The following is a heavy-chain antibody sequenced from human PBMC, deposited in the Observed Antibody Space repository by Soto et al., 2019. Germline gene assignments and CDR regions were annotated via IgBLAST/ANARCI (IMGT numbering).Heavy chain of an antibody. CDR2: INHSGST. J-gene: IGHJ4*02. Sequence: SETLSLTCAVSGGSISSGCYYWSWIRQPPGKGLEWIGEINHSGSTNYNPSLKSRVTISVDTSKNQFSLKLSSVTAADTAVYYCARHSSSWPIFDYWGQGTLVTV. V-gene: IGHV4-39*01. CDR1: GGSISSGCYY. CDR3: ARHSSSWPIFDY. D-gene: IGHD6-13*01.